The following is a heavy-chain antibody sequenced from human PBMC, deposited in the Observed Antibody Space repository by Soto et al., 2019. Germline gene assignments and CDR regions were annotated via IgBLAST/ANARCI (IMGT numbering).Heavy chain of an antibody. CDR1: GFTFSSYG. Sequence: QVQLVESGGGVVQPGRSLRLSCAASGFTFSSYGMHWVRQAPGKGLEWVAVISYDGSNKYYADSVKGRFTISRDNSKNTLYLQMNSLRAEDTAVYYCAKDYHQILLMKAFDIWGQGTMVTVSS. CDR3: AKDYHQILLMKAFDI. J-gene: IGHJ3*02. CDR2: ISYDGSNK. D-gene: IGHD2-8*01. V-gene: IGHV3-30*18.